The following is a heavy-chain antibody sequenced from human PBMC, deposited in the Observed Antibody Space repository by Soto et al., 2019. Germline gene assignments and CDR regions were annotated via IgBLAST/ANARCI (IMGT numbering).Heavy chain of an antibody. CDR3: ARDRSGIAVADRAYGMDV. V-gene: IGHV4-59*01. CDR2: VYYSGST. J-gene: IGHJ6*02. Sequence: QVQLQESGPGLVKPSETLSLTCTVSGGSISSYYWSWIRQPPGKGLEWIGYVYYSGSTNYNPSRNSRVTISVDTSKNQFSLKLRSVIAAGTAVDYCARDRSGIAVADRAYGMDVWGQGTTVTVSS. CDR1: GGSISSYY. D-gene: IGHD6-19*01.